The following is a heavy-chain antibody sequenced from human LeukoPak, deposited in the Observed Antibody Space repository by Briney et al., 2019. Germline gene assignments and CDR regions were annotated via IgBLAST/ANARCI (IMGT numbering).Heavy chain of an antibody. Sequence: GGSLRLSCAAPGFTFSSSDMHWVRQAPGKGLEWVAVISYDATNKYYADSVKGRFTLSRDNSKNTLYLQTNTLRDEDTAVYYCAKASSNYFYYFEYWGQGTLVTVSS. CDR1: GFTFSSSD. CDR2: ISYDATNK. V-gene: IGHV3-30*18. CDR3: AKASSNYFYYFEY. D-gene: IGHD2/OR15-2a*01. J-gene: IGHJ4*02.